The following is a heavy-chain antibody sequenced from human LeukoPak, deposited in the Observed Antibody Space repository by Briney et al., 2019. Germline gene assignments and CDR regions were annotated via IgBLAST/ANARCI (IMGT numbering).Heavy chain of an antibody. CDR2: INPSGGST. V-gene: IGHV1-46*01. CDR1: GYTFTSYY. CDR3: ARSIAVADDY. D-gene: IGHD6-19*01. J-gene: IGHJ4*02. Sequence: ASVKVSCKASGYTFTSYYMHWVRQAPGQGLEWMGIINPSGGSTSYAQRFQGRVTMTRDTSTSTVYMELSSLRSEDTAVFYCARSIAVADDYWGQGTLVTVSS.